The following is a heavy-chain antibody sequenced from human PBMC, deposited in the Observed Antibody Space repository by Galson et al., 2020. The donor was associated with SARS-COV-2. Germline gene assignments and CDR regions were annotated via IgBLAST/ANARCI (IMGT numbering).Heavy chain of an antibody. CDR1: TFALSRYA. D-gene: IGHD3-22*01. CDR2: ILHDATNQ. J-gene: IGHJ5*02. Sequence: GESLKISCAASTFALSRYAMSWVRQAPGKGLEWVGLILHDATNQYCADSVKDRFTLSRDKSKNTVFLQMNSLRVEDTAVYYCVRNYYDGIAGRLDLWGQGTLVTVSS. V-gene: IGHV3-30-3*01. CDR3: VRNYYDGIAGRLDL.